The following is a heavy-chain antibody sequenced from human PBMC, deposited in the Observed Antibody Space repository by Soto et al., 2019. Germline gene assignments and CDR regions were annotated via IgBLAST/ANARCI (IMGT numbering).Heavy chain of an antibody. CDR3: ARYAAEVTTFFDQ. CDR2: ISGSSGSK. V-gene: IGHV3-11*06. Sequence: GGSLRLSCAASGFIFNNYYMSWIRQAPGKGLEWLSNISGSSGSKKYADAGKGRFTISRDNAKKSLYLEMHSLRAEDTAMYYCARYAAEVTTFFDQWGQGTLVTVSS. J-gene: IGHJ4*02. CDR1: GFIFNNYY. D-gene: IGHD4-17*01.